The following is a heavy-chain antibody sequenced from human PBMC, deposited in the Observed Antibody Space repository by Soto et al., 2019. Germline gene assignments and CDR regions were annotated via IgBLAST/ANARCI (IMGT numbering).Heavy chain of an antibody. D-gene: IGHD6-13*01. Sequence: PGESLKISCKGSGYSCTSYWISWVRQMPGKGLEWMGRIDPSDSYTNYSPSFQGHVTISADKSISTAYLQWSSLKASDTAIYYCARQAAAGKYYYAMDVWGQGTTVTVSS. CDR3: ARQAAAGKYYYAMDV. CDR1: GYSCTSYW. J-gene: IGHJ6*02. CDR2: IDPSDSYT. V-gene: IGHV5-10-1*01.